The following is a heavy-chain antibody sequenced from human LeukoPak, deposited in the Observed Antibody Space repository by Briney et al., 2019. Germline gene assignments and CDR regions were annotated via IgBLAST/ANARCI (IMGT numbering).Heavy chain of an antibody. J-gene: IGHJ4*02. CDR1: GFTFSSYW. Sequence: GGSLRLSCAASGFTFSSYWMSWVRQAPGKGLEWVAVISYDGSNKYYADSVKGRFTISRDNSKNTLYLQMNSLRAEDTAVYYCAKAAPGSTDYWGQGTLVTVSS. CDR3: AKAAPGSTDY. CDR2: ISYDGSNK. V-gene: IGHV3-30*18. D-gene: IGHD3-10*01.